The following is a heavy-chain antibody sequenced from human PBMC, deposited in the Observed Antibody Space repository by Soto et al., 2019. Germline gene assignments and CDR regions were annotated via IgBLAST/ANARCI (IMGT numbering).Heavy chain of an antibody. CDR3: ARGKWFGELEWFDP. Sequence: SETLSLTCAVSSGSISSSNWWSWVRQPPGKGLEWIGEIYHSGSTNYNPSLKSRVTISVDKSKDQFSLKLSSVTAAVTAVYYCARGKWFGELEWFDPWGQGTLVTVSS. D-gene: IGHD3-10*01. V-gene: IGHV4-4*02. J-gene: IGHJ5*02. CDR1: SGSISSSNW. CDR2: IYHSGST.